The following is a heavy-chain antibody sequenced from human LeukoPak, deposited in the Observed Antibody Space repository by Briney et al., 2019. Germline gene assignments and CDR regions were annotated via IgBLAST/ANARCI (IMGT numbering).Heavy chain of an antibody. D-gene: IGHD3-16*01. V-gene: IGHV3-53*04. CDR1: GFTVSSNY. CDR2: IYSGGST. Sequence: PGGSLRLSCAASGFTVSSNYMSWVRQAPGKGLEWVSVIYSGGSTYYADSVKGRFTISRHNSKNTLYLQMNSLRAEDTAVYYCARLGWGADEANAFDIWGQGTMVTVSS. J-gene: IGHJ3*02. CDR3: ARLGWGADEANAFDI.